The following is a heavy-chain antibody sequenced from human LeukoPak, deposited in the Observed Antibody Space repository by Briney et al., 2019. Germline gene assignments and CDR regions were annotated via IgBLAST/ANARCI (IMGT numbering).Heavy chain of an antibody. CDR2: INSDGSST. V-gene: IGHV3-74*01. Sequence: GGSLRLSCAASGFTFSSYWMHWVRQAPGKGLVWVSRINSDGSSTSYADSVKGRFTISRDNAKNTLYLQMNSLSAEDTAVYYCARGEVSRSSWYSLSWFDPWGQGTLVTVSS. J-gene: IGHJ5*02. D-gene: IGHD6-13*01. CDR1: GFTFSSYW. CDR3: ARGEVSRSSWYSLSWFDP.